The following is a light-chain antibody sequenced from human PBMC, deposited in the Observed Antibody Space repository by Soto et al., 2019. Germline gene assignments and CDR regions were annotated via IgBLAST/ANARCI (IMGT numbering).Light chain of an antibody. CDR1: KIGSKS. CDR2: YDT. Sequence: SYELTQPPSVSVAPGKTARMTCGGNKIGSKSVHWYQQKPGQAPVLVIYYDTERPSGIPERFSASNSGNTATLTISRVEAGDEADYYCQVWDRSSDHVVFGGGTKLTVL. J-gene: IGLJ2*01. V-gene: IGLV3-21*04. CDR3: QVWDRSSDHVV.